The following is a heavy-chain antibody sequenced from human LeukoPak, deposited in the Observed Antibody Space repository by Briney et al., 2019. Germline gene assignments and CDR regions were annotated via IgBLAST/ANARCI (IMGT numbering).Heavy chain of an antibody. CDR3: ARPSGFSYGRFDH. V-gene: IGHV5-51*01. Sequence: GESLKISCKGSGYSFTCYWIGWVRQMPGKGLDLMGIIYPGDSETKYSPSFQGQVTFSADKSINTAYLQWSSLKASDSAIYYCARPSGFSYGRFDHWGQGTLVTVFS. D-gene: IGHD5-18*01. CDR1: GYSFTCYW. CDR2: IYPGDSET. J-gene: IGHJ4*02.